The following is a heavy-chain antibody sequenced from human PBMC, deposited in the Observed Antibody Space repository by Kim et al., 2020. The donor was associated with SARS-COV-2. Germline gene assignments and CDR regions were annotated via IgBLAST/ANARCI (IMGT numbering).Heavy chain of an antibody. D-gene: IGHD2-2*01. CDR3: ARGGYCSSTSCYHHPHFDY. Sequence: GGSLRLSCAASGFTFSSYAMSWVRQAPGKGLEWVSAISGSGGSTYYADSVKGRFTISRDNSKNTLYLQMNSLRAEDTAVYYCARGGYCSSTSCYHHPHFDYWGQGTLVTVSS. CDR1: GFTFSSYA. V-gene: IGHV3-23*01. CDR2: ISGSGGST. J-gene: IGHJ4*02.